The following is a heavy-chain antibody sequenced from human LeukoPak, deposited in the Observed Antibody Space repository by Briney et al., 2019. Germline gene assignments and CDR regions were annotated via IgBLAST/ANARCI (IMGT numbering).Heavy chain of an antibody. CDR2: IKQDGSEK. CDR3: ARETTVTTFYYYYYGMDV. D-gene: IGHD4-17*01. J-gene: IGHJ6*02. V-gene: IGHV3-7*03. CDR1: GFTFSSYW. Sequence: GGSVRLSCAASGFTFSSYWMSWVRQAPGKGLEWVANIKQDGSEKYYVDSVKGRFTISRDNAKNSLYLQMNSLRAEDTAVYYCARETTVTTFYYYYYGMDVWGQGTTVTVSS.